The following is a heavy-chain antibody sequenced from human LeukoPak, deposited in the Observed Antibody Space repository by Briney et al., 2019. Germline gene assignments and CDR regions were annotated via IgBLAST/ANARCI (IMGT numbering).Heavy chain of an antibody. CDR3: ARELAVAGTGPADY. Sequence: PGGSLRLSCAASGFTFSNYGMHWVRQAPGKGLEWVAAIWYDGSIQYYADSVKGRFTISRDNSKNTLYLQMDSLRAEDTAVYYCARELAVAGTGPADYWGQGTLVTVSS. J-gene: IGHJ4*02. CDR1: GFTFSNYG. CDR2: IWYDGSIQ. D-gene: IGHD6-19*01. V-gene: IGHV3-33*01.